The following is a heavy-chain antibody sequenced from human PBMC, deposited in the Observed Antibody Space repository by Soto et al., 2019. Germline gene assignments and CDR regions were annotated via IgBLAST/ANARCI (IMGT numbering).Heavy chain of an antibody. J-gene: IGHJ5*02. CDR3: ARKDKSGYFNWFDP. D-gene: IGHD3-22*01. V-gene: IGHV5-51*01. Sequence: GESLKISCRTSGYRFTSYWIAWVRQMPGKGLEWMGIIFPSDSDTRYSPSFQGQVTISADRSTSTVFLQWASLKASDTAVYFCARKDKSGYFNWFDPWGQSTLVTVS. CDR2: IFPSDSDT. CDR1: GYRFTSYW.